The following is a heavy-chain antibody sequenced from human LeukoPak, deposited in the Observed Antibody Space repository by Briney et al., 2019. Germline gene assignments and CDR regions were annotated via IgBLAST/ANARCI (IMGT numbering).Heavy chain of an antibody. CDR1: GCTFSSYA. Sequence: GGSLRLSCAGSGCTFSSYAMSWVRQAPGKGLEWVSAISGSGGSTYYADSVKGRFTISRDNPKNTLYLQMNSLRAEDTAVYYCAKAPTMSTVSYWGQGTLVTVSS. J-gene: IGHJ4*02. D-gene: IGHD4-17*01. V-gene: IGHV3-23*01. CDR3: AKAPTMSTVSY. CDR2: ISGSGGST.